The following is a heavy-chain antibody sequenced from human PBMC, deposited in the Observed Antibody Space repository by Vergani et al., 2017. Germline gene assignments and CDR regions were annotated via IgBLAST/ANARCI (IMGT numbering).Heavy chain of an antibody. CDR1: GFTVSSNY. Sequence: EVQLVESGGGLVQPGGSLRLSCAASGFTVSSNYMSWVRQAPGKGLEWVSVIYSGGSTYYADSVKGRFTISRDNSKNTLYLQMNSLRAEDTAVYYCARDGGGRGYSDGVYFDYWGQGTLVTVSS. J-gene: IGHJ4*02. V-gene: IGHV3-66*01. D-gene: IGHD5-18*01. CDR2: IYSGGST. CDR3: ARDGGGRGYSDGVYFDY.